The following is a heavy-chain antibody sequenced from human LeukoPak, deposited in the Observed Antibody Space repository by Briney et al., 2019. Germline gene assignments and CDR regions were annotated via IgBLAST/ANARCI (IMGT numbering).Heavy chain of an antibody. D-gene: IGHD6-13*01. J-gene: IGHJ4*02. V-gene: IGHV3-11*06. CDR1: GFTFSDYY. CDR2: ISRNSYT. Sequence: GGSLRLSCAASGFTFSDYYMSWIRQAPGKGLEWVSYISRNSYTNYADSVKGRFTISRDNAKNSLYPQMASLRAEDTAVYYCARMGIAAVGAYYFDSWGRGTLVTVSS. CDR3: ARMGIAAVGAYYFDS.